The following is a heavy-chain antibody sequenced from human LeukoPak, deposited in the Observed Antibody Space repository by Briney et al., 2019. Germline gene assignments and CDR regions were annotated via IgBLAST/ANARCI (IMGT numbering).Heavy chain of an antibody. CDR2: INGGNGNT. CDR1: GYTFTSYG. V-gene: IGHV1-3*01. Sequence: ASVKVSCKASGYTFTSYGVHWVRQAPGQRPEWMGWINGGNGNTKYSQKFQGRVTITRDTSASTAYMELSSLRSEDTAVYYCARGNIAARGVDYWGQGTLVTVSS. J-gene: IGHJ4*02. CDR3: ARGNIAARGVDY. D-gene: IGHD6-6*01.